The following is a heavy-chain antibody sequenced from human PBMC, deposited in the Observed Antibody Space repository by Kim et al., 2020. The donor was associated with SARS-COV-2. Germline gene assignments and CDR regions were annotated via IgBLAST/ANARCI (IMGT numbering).Heavy chain of an antibody. Sequence: NYERKFQGRVTITADESTSTAYMELSSLRSEDTAVYYCARRRATGSYYTHWGQGTLVTVSS. CDR3: ARRRATGSYYTH. J-gene: IGHJ4*02. V-gene: IGHV1-69*01. D-gene: IGHD3-10*01.